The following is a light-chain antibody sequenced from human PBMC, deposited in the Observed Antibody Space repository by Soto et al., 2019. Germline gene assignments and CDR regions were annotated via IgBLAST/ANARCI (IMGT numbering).Light chain of an antibody. Sequence: EFVLTQSPGTLSLSPGERATLSCRASQTVRNNYLAWYPQTPGQAPRLLIYDASSRETGIPSRSSGSGSGTEFTRTISSLQPDDFETDYCQHYNSYSEAFGQGTKVDIK. CDR3: QHYNSYSEA. J-gene: IGKJ1*01. V-gene: IGKV3-20*01. CDR1: QTVRNNY. CDR2: DAS.